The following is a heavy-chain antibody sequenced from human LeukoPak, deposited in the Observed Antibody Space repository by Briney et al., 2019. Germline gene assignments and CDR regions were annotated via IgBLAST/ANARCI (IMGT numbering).Heavy chain of an antibody. CDR2: IIPIFGTA. J-gene: IGHJ2*01. Sequence: SVKVSCKASGGTFSSYAISWVRQAPGQGLEWMGGIIPIFGTANYAQKFQGRVTITADESTSTAYMELSSLRSEDTAVYYCAGYGSGSYSGYWYFDLWGRGTLVTVSS. CDR1: GGTFSSYA. CDR3: AGYGSGSYSGYWYFDL. D-gene: IGHD3-10*01. V-gene: IGHV1-69*01.